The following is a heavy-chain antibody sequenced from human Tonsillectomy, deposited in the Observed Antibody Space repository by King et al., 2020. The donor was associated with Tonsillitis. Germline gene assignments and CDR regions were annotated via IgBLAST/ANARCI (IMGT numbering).Heavy chain of an antibody. V-gene: IGHV4-34*01. CDR1: GGSFSGYY. CDR2: INHSGST. D-gene: IGHD2-15*01. J-gene: IGHJ4*02. CDR3: ARLGYCSGGSCPD. Sequence: VQLQQWGAGLLKPSETLSLTCAVYGGSFSGYYWSWIRQPPGKGLEWIGEINHSGSTNYNPSLKSRVTVSVDTSKNQFSLKLSSVTAADTDVYYCARLGYCSGGSCPDWGQGTLVTVSS.